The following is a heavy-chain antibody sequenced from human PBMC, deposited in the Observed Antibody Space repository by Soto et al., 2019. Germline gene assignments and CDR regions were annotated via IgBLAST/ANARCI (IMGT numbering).Heavy chain of an antibody. V-gene: IGHV3-15*01. Sequence: PGGSLRLSCAASGFIFSNAWMSWVRQAPGKGLEWVGRIKSKTDGGTTDYAAPVKGRFTVSRDDSKNTLYLQMNSLKTEDTAVDYCTTDECITVIILGFIYYYYCGMDVSGQATSVTVSS. CDR1: GFIFSNAW. CDR3: TTDECITVIILGFIYYYYCGMDV. CDR2: IKSKTDGGTT. J-gene: IGHJ6*02. D-gene: IGHD1-20*01.